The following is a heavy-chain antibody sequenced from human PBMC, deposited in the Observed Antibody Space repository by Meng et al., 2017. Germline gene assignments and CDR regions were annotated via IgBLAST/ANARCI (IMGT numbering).Heavy chain of an antibody. D-gene: IGHD3-22*01. CDR1: GGGFSGWY. CDR3: ARVGSYDSSGYYPNYYFDY. Sequence: QPQQWGARVFKPAETLSLTCAVNGGGFSGWYRSWTRQPPGKGLEWIGEINHSGSTNYYPSLKSRVNISVDTSKNQFSLELSSVTAADTAVYYCARVGSYDSSGYYPNYYFDYWGQGTLVTVSS. CDR2: INHSGST. J-gene: IGHJ4*02. V-gene: IGHV4-34*01.